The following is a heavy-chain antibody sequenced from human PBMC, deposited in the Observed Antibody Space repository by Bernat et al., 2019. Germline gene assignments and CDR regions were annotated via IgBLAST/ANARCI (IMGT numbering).Heavy chain of an antibody. Sequence: QVQLVQSGAEVKKPGSSVKVSCKASGGTFSSYAINWVRQAPGQGLEWMGGIIPIFGTANYAQKFQGRVTITADESTSTAYMELSSLRSEDTAVYYCARDSTVNYGSGSYYKPLDYWGQGTLVTVSS. V-gene: IGHV1-69*01. D-gene: IGHD3-10*01. CDR2: IIPIFGTA. CDR3: ARDSTVNYGSGSYYKPLDY. J-gene: IGHJ4*02. CDR1: GGTFSSYA.